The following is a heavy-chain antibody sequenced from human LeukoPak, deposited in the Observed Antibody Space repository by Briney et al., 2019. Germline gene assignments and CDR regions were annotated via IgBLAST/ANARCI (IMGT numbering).Heavy chain of an antibody. CDR1: GGSISSYY. CDR3: ARGSLYDSSGYLWG. J-gene: IGHJ4*02. D-gene: IGHD3-22*01. Sequence: SETLSLTCTVSGGSISSYYWSWIRQPPGKGLEWIGYIYYSGSTNYNPSLKSRVTISVETSKNQFSLKLSSVTAADTAVYYCARGSLYDSSGYLWGWGQGTLVTVSS. V-gene: IGHV4-59*01. CDR2: IYYSGST.